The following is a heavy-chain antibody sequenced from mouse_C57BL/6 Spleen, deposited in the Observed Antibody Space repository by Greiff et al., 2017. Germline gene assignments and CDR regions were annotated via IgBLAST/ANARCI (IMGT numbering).Heavy chain of an antibody. J-gene: IGHJ1*03. CDR1: GYTFTSYW. D-gene: IGHD3-1*01. CDR2: IYPGSGST. Sequence: VQLQQPGAELVKPGASVKMSCKASGYTFTSYWITWVKQRPGQGLEWMGDIYPGSGSTNYNGKFKSKATLTVDTASNTAYMQLSSLSSEDSAVSCGASGLRAYFAVWGTGTTVTVSS. V-gene: IGHV1-55*01. CDR3: ASGLRAYFAV.